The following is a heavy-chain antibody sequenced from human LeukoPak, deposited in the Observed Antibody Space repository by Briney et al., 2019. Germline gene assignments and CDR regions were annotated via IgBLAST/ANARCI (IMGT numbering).Heavy chain of an antibody. Sequence: GGSLRLSCAASGFTFSSYWMSWVRQAPGKGLEWVANIKQDGSEKYYVDSVKGRFTISRDNAKTSLYLQMNSLRAEDTAVYYCARDQSYCSSSSCPWEPFDYWGQGTLVTVSS. V-gene: IGHV3-7*05. CDR2: IKQDGSEK. D-gene: IGHD2-2*01. J-gene: IGHJ4*02. CDR1: GFTFSSYW. CDR3: ARDQSYCSSSSCPWEPFDY.